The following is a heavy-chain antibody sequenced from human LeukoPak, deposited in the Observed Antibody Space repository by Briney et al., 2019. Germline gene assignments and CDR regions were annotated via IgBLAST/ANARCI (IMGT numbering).Heavy chain of an antibody. CDR1: GFIFSNYD. CDR3: ARDENGDSDFDL. V-gene: IGHV3-48*01. D-gene: IGHD5-12*01. J-gene: IGHJ2*01. Sequence: GGSLRLSCAASGFIFSNYDMNWVRRAPGKGLEWVSFISSGGSTIFYADSVKGRFTISRDDAKNSLYVQMNNLRVEDTAVYYCARDENGDSDFDLWGRGTLVTVSS. CDR2: ISSGGSTI.